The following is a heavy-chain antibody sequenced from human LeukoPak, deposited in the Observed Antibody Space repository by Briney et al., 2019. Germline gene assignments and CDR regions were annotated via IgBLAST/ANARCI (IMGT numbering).Heavy chain of an antibody. Sequence: PSETLSLTCTVSGGSINNYYWSWIRQPPGKGLEWIGYIYYSGSNYNPSLKSRVTISVDTSQYHFSLRLRSVTAADTAVYYCARGSVPLGAFDIWGQGTMVTVSS. CDR3: ARGSVPLGAFDI. V-gene: IGHV4-59*01. CDR2: IYYSGS. J-gene: IGHJ3*02. CDR1: GGSINNYY.